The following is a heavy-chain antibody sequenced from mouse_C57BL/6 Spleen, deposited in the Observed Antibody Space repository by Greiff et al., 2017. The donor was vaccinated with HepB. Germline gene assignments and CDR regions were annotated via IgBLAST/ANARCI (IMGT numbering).Heavy chain of an antibody. CDR3: ARSDGSSPDY. CDR2: IYPRSGNT. J-gene: IGHJ2*01. V-gene: IGHV1-81*01. Sequence: QVHVKQSGAELARPGASVKLSCKASGYTFTSYGISWVKQRTGQGLEWIGEIYPRSGNTYYNEKFKGKATLTADKSSSTAYMELRSLTSEDSAVYFCARSDGSSPDYWGQGTTLTVSS. D-gene: IGHD1-1*01. CDR1: GYTFTSYG.